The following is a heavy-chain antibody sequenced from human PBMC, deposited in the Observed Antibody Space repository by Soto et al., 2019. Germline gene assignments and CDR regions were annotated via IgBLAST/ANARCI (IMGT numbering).Heavy chain of an antibody. J-gene: IGHJ6*02. CDR3: AKTQSAPYSSGMYGMDV. D-gene: IGHD6-19*01. CDR2: ISGSGANT. CDR1: GFTFSSYA. Sequence: EVQLLESGGGLVQPGGSLRLSCAASGFTFSSYAMSWVRQAPGKGLEWVSVISGSGANTYYADSVKGRFTISRDNSKNTLYLQMNILRAEDTAVYYCAKTQSAPYSSGMYGMDVWGQGTTVTVSS. V-gene: IGHV3-23*01.